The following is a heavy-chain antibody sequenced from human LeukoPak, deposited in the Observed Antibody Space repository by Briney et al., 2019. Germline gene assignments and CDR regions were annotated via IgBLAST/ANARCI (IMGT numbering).Heavy chain of an antibody. Sequence: SETLSLTCTVSGGSISSGGYYWSWIRQYPGKGLEWIGYIYYSGSTYYNPSLKSRVTISVDTSKNQFSLKLSSVTAADTAVYYCARGHNLVGDSNWFDPWGQGTLVTVSS. J-gene: IGHJ5*02. V-gene: IGHV4-31*03. D-gene: IGHD6-6*01. CDR3: ARGHNLVGDSNWFDP. CDR2: IYYSGST. CDR1: GGSISSGGYY.